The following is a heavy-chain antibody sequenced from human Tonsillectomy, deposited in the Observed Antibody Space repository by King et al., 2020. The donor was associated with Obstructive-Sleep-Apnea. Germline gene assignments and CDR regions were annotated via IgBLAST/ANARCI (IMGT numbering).Heavy chain of an antibody. D-gene: IGHD3-9*01. CDR2: ISDASSFT. Sequence: VQLVESGGGLVKPGGSLRLSCAASGFTFSDYYMNWIRQAPGKGLEWVSFISDASSFTNYAESVTGRFTISRDNAKNSLFLQMNSLRAEDTAVYYCARRDNYNSLTTFRGGMDVWGQGTTVTVSS. V-gene: IGHV3-11*06. J-gene: IGHJ6*02. CDR1: GFTFSDYY. CDR3: ARRDNYNSLTTFRGGMDV.